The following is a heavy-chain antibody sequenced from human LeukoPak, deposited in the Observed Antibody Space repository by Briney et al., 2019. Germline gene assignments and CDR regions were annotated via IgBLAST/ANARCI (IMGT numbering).Heavy chain of an antibody. Sequence: GGSLRLSCAASGFTFSSYWMSWVRQAPGKGLEWVANIKQDGSEKYYVDSVKGQFTISRDNAKNSLYLQMNSLRAEDTAVYYCATSPSGIAAAGPFDYWGQGTLVTVSS. CDR3: ATSPSGIAAAGPFDY. J-gene: IGHJ4*02. V-gene: IGHV3-7*01. D-gene: IGHD6-13*01. CDR1: GFTFSSYW. CDR2: IKQDGSEK.